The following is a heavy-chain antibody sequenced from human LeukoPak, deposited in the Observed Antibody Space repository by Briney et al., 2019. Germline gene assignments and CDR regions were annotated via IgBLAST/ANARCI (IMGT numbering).Heavy chain of an antibody. D-gene: IGHD3-16*01. CDR2: ISYDGSNK. CDR1: GFTFSSYA. J-gene: IGHJ6*02. V-gene: IGHV3-30*04. CDR3: ARALIGPYGMDV. Sequence: GGSLRLSCAASGFTFSSYAMHWVRQAPGKGLEWVAVISYDGSNKYYADSVKGRFTISRDNSKNTLYLQMNSLRAEDTAVYYCARALIGPYGMDVWGQGTTVTVSS.